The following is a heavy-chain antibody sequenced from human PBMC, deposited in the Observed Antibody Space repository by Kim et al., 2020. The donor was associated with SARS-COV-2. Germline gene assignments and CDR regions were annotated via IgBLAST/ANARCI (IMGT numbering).Heavy chain of an antibody. V-gene: IGHV4-39*01. CDR2: IYYSGST. CDR3: ARNRILYWWCMPCNWFDP. Sequence: SETLSLTCTVSGGSISSSSYYWGWIRQPPGKGLEWIGSIYYSGSTYYNPSLKSRVTISVDTSKNQFSLKLSSVTAADTAVYYCARNRILYWWCMPCNWFDPWGQGTLVTVSS. J-gene: IGHJ5*02. CDR1: GGSISSSSYY. D-gene: IGHD2-8*02.